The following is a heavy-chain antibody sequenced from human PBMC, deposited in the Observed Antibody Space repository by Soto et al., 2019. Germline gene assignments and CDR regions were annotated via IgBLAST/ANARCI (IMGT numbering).Heavy chain of an antibody. CDR2: IYPGDSDT. Sequence: GESLKISCKGSGYSFTNYWIGWVRQMPGKGLEWMGIIYPGDSDTRYSPSFQGQVTISADKSISTAYLQWSSLKASDTAMYYCARSGYCSGGSCYSYWYFDLWGRGTLVTVSS. D-gene: IGHD2-15*01. V-gene: IGHV5-51*01. J-gene: IGHJ2*01. CDR1: GYSFTNYW. CDR3: ARSGYCSGGSCYSYWYFDL.